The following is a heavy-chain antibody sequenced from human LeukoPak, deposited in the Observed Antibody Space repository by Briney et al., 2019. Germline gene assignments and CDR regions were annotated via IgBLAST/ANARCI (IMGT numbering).Heavy chain of an antibody. V-gene: IGHV5-51*01. CDR3: ARGGTTAYDAFDI. D-gene: IGHD1-1*01. J-gene: IGHJ3*02. CDR2: IYPGDSDT. Sequence: GESLKISCKGSGYSFTSYRIGWVRQMPGKGLKWMGIIYPGDSDTRYSPSFQGQVTISADKSISTAYLQWSSLKASDTAMYYCARGGTTAYDAFDIWGQGTMVTVSS. CDR1: GYSFTSYR.